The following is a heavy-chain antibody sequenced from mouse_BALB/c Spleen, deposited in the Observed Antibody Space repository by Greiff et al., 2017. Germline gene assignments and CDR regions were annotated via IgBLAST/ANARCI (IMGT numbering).Heavy chain of an antibody. J-gene: IGHJ4*01. CDR1: GYTFTSYW. D-gene: IGHD3-1*01. Sequence: QVQLKQPGAELVKPGASVKLSCKASGYTFTSYWMHWVKQRPGQGLEWIGEINPSNGRTNYNEKFKSKATLTVDKSSSTAYMQLSSLTSEDSAVYYCASGGRGDCMDYWGQGTSVTVSS. V-gene: IGHV1S81*02. CDR2: INPSNGRT. CDR3: ASGGRGDCMDY.